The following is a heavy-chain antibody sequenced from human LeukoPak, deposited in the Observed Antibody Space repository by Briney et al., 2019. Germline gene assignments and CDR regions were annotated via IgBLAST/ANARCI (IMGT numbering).Heavy chain of an antibody. CDR1: GFTFSNYY. CDR2: ISDDGERK. V-gene: IGHV3-30*18. D-gene: IGHD4/OR15-4a*01. Sequence: GGSLRLSCEASGFTFSNYYMHWVRQAPGKGLEWVAIISDDGERKFYADSVRGRITISRDKSKNTLFLQMNSLRADDTAVYFCAKDLSGHWCIDYWGQGTLVTVSS. J-gene: IGHJ4*02. CDR3: AKDLSGHWCIDY.